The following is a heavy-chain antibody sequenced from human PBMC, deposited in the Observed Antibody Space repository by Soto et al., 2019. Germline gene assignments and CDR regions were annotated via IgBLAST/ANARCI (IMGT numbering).Heavy chain of an antibody. J-gene: IGHJ3*02. CDR3: ASSHPWSAYYPSPEDAFDI. Sequence: SETLSLTCTGSISTYCCNWILHRPGNGREWIGYIFNSGSTNYNPSLKSRVTMSLETSKNQFSLRLSSVTAADTAVYYCASSHPWSAYYPSPEDAFDIWGQGTMVTVSS. V-gene: IGHV4-59*01. CDR2: IFNSGST. D-gene: IGHD3-3*01. CDR1: SISTYC.